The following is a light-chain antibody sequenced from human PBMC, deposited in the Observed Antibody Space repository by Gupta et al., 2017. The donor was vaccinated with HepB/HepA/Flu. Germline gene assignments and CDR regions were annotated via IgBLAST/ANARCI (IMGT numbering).Light chain of an antibody. V-gene: IGKV4-1*01. CDR2: GAS. J-gene: IGKJ4*01. CDR1: QRVLYSSNNKNY. CDR3: QQYYSTPLT. Sequence: DIVMTQSPDSLAVSLGERATINCKSSQRVLYSSNNKNYLAWYQQKPRQPPKLLIYGASTRESGVPDRFSGSGSGTDFTLTISSLQAEDVAVYYCQQYYSTPLTFGGGTKVEIK.